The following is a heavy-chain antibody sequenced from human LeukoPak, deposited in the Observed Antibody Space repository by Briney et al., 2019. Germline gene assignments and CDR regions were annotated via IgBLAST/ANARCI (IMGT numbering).Heavy chain of an antibody. J-gene: IGHJ4*02. Sequence: GGSLRLSCAASGFTFNTYWMHWVRQAPGKGLVWVSRINNDGSDMSYADSVKGRFTISRDNAKNTLYLQMNSLRVEDTAVYYCARRRDSGSLQHFDYWGQGTLVTVSS. CDR3: ARRRDSGSLQHFDY. CDR1: GFTFNTYW. CDR2: INNDGSDM. V-gene: IGHV3-74*01. D-gene: IGHD1-26*01.